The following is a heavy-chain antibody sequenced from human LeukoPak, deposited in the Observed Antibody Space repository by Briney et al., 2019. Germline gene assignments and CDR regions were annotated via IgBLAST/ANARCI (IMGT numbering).Heavy chain of an antibody. CDR1: GYTFTNYY. J-gene: IGHJ5*02. CDR2: IDPNGGST. V-gene: IGHV1-46*01. Sequence: ASVKVSCKASGYTFTNYYMHWVRQAPGRGLEWMGIIDPNGGSTTYAQNFQGRVTMTRDTSTSTVYMNLTSLRSEDTAVYYCARSEFSRAIYFDPWGQGTLVTVSS. D-gene: IGHD6-6*01. CDR3: ARSEFSRAIYFDP.